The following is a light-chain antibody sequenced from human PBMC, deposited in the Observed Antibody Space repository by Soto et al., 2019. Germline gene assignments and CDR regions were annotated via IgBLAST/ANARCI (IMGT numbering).Light chain of an antibody. CDR3: AAWDDSLNGQV. V-gene: IGLV1-36*01. CDR2: YDD. J-gene: IGLJ3*02. Sequence: QSVLTQPPSVSEAPRQRVTISCSGRSSNIGNNAVNWYQQLPGKAPKLLIYYDDLLPSGVSDRFSGSNSGTSASLAISGLQSEDEADYYCAAWDDSLNGQVFGGGTKLTVL. CDR1: SSNIGNNA.